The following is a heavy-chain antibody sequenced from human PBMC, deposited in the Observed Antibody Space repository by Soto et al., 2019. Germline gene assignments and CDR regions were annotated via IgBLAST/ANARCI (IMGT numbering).Heavy chain of an antibody. J-gene: IGHJ4*02. CDR2: IYPGDSDT. CDR3: ARSHLEGDCYNPFDY. Sequence: GESLKISRPGSGDSFTSYLIGWVRKMPGKGLEWLGIIYPGDSDTRYSPSFQGQVPISAAKSISTAYLQWSSLKASDTAMYYCARSHLEGDCYNPFDYWGQGTLVTVSS. CDR1: GDSFTSYL. V-gene: IGHV5-51*01. D-gene: IGHD2-21*01.